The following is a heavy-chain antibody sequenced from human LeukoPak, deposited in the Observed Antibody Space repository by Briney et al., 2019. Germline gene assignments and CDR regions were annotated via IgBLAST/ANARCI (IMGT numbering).Heavy chain of an antibody. CDR1: GFTFDDYG. J-gene: IGHJ6*03. CDR3: ARGGCSSTSCLYYYYYYYMDV. Sequence: GGSLRLSCAASGFTFDDYGMSWVRQAPGKGLEWVSGINWNGGSTGYADSVKGRFTISRDNAKNSLYLQMNSLRAEDTALYYCARGGCSSTSCLYYYYYYYMDVWGKGTTVTVSS. V-gene: IGHV3-20*04. CDR2: INWNGGST. D-gene: IGHD2-2*01.